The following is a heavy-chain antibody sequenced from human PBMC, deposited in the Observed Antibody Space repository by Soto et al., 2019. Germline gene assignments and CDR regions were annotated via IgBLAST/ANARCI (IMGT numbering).Heavy chain of an antibody. CDR2: IKSKTDGGTT. Sequence: GGSLRLSCAASGFTFSNAWMSWVRQAPGKGLEWVGRIKSKTDGGTTDYAAPVKGRFTISRDDSKNTLYLQMNSLKTEDTAVYYCTTDGHADVYAGEYNWFDPWGQGTLVTVSS. D-gene: IGHD2-8*01. V-gene: IGHV3-15*01. CDR3: TTDGHADVYAGEYNWFDP. CDR1: GFTFSNAW. J-gene: IGHJ5*02.